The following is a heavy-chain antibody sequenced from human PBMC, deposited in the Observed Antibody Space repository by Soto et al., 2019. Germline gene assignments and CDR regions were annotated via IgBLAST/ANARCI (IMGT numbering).Heavy chain of an antibody. D-gene: IGHD5-12*01. J-gene: IGHJ4*02. Sequence: SGPTLVNPTQTLTLTCTFSGFSLTTAGVAVGWIRQPPGGALEWLALIYWNDDKRFSPSLKTRLTIAGDTSRNQVVLSPTNMDPGDTATYFCAHSNGGYEIIYFDFWGQGSPVTVSS. CDR3: AHSNGGYEIIYFDF. CDR2: IYWNDDK. V-gene: IGHV2-5*01. CDR1: GFSLTTAGVA.